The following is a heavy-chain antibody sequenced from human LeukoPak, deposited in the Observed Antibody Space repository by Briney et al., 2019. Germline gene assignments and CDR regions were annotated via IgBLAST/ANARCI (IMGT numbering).Heavy chain of an antibody. CDR1: GFTVSSNY. CDR3: AREGYYGSGSYSISYAFDI. V-gene: IGHV3-53*01. CDR2: IYSGGST. D-gene: IGHD3-10*01. Sequence: PGGSLRLSCAASGFTVSSNYMSWVRQAPGKGLEWVSVIYSGGSTYYADSVKGRFTISRDNSENTLYLQMNSLRAEDTAVYYCAREGYYGSGSYSISYAFDIWGQGTMVTVSS. J-gene: IGHJ3*02.